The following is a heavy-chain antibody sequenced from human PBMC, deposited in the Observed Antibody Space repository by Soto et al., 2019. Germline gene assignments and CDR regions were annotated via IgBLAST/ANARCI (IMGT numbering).Heavy chain of an antibody. J-gene: IGHJ4*02. CDR2: VYSNGTT. V-gene: IGHV4-59*01. CDR3: ARTHHI. CDR1: VDSITHYY. Sequence: SETLSLTCTFSVDSITHYYWSWIRRPPGKELGWIGFVYSNGTTSYNRSLKSRVTMSVDTSKNQFSLKLRSVTAADTAVYYCARTHHIWGQVT.